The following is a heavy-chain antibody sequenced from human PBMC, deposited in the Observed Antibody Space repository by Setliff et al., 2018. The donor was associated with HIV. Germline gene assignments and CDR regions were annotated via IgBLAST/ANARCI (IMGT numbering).Heavy chain of an antibody. J-gene: IGHJ4*02. CDR1: GYDFKIYD. D-gene: IGHD1-1*01. CDR2: INPGTGNT. Sequence: ASVNVSCKASGYDFKIYDINWVRQVAGQGLEWMGWINPGTGNTGYPQNFSGRVTMTRNTSINTVYMELSSLRSEDTAIYFCARGKIPSWRLTMFDFWGQGTPVTVSS. CDR3: ARGKIPSWRLTMFDF. V-gene: IGHV1-8*01.